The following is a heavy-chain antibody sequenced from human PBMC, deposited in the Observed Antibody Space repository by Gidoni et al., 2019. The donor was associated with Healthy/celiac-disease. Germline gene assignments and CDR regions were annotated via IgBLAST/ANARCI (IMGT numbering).Heavy chain of an antibody. CDR1: GGSISSGDYY. V-gene: IGHV4-30-4*01. CDR3: ARDSRSTSSRGWYLGIDY. Sequence: QVQLQESGPGLVKPSQTLSLTCPVSGGSISSGDYYWSWIRQPPGKGLEWIGYIYYSGSTYYNPSLKSRVTISVDTSKNQFSLKLSSVTAADTAVYYCARDSRSTSSRGWYLGIDYWGQGTLVTVSS. D-gene: IGHD2-2*01. CDR2: IYYSGST. J-gene: IGHJ4*02.